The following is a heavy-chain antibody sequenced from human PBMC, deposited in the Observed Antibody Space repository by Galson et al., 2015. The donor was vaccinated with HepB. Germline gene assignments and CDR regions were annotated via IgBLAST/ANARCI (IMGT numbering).Heavy chain of an antibody. CDR1: GGSISSGGYY. D-gene: IGHD6-6*01. V-gene: IGHV4-61*08. CDR3: ATESSSSSISLGY. J-gene: IGHJ4*01. Sequence: ETLSLTCTVSGGSISSGGYYWSWIRQHPGKGLEWIGYIYYSGSTYYNPSLKSRVTISVDTSKNQFSLKLSSVTAADTAVYYCATESSSSSISLGYWGQGTLVTVSS. CDR2: IYYSGST.